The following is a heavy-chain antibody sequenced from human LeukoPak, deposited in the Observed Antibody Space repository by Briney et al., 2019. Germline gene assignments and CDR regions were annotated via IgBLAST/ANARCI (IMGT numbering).Heavy chain of an antibody. CDR1: GCTFSSYA. D-gene: IGHD3-22*01. CDR2: ISGSGGST. V-gene: IGHV3-23*01. Sequence: GGSLRLSCALSGCTFSSYAMSWVRQAPGKGLEWVSAISGSGGSTYYADSVKGRFTISRDNSKNTLYLQMNSLRAADTAVYYCAKAAMKKSSGYKSGQHCGQGTLVTVSS. CDR3: AKAAMKKSSGYKSGQH. J-gene: IGHJ1*01.